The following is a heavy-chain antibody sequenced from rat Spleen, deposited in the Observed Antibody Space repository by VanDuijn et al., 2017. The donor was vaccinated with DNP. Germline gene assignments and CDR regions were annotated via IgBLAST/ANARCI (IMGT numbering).Heavy chain of an antibody. J-gene: IGHJ3*01. CDR1: GFSLTSYN. V-gene: IGHV2-30*01. CDR3: IRDGGGNWFAH. Sequence: QVQLKESGPGLVQPSQTLSLTCTVSGFSLTSYNVHWVRQPTGKGLEWMGIIWTGGSTDYNSALKSRLSISRDTSNNQVFLKMNSLQTDDAGTYYCIRDGGGNWFAHWGQGTLVTVSS. CDR2: IWTGGST.